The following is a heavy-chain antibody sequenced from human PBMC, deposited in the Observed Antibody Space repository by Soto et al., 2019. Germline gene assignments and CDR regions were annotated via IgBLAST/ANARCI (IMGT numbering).Heavy chain of an antibody. CDR2: IYPGDSHT. D-gene: IGHD2-8*01. Sequence: EVQLVQSGTEVKKPGESLKISCQGSGYSCTTYWLAWVRQTPAKGLEWMGIIYPGDSHTKYNPSFQGQVTISADTSISTAYLQWSSLKASDTAMYYCAILTNFYYMDVWGKGSTVTVSS. CDR3: AILTNFYYMDV. CDR1: GYSCTTYW. J-gene: IGHJ6*03. V-gene: IGHV5-51*03.